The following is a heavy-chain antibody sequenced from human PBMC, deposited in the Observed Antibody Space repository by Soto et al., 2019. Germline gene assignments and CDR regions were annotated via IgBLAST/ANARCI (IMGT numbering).Heavy chain of an antibody. CDR2: IYYSGST. J-gene: IGHJ4*02. V-gene: IGHV4-31*03. CDR3: AIMKYYDTSGYPFDY. Sequence: PSETLSLPCTVSGGSISSGGYYWSWIRQHPGKGLEWIGYIYYSGSTYYNPSLKSRVTISVDTSKNQFSLKLSSVTAADTAVYYCAIMKYYDTSGYPFDYWGQGTMVTVSS. D-gene: IGHD3-22*01. CDR1: GGSISSGGYY.